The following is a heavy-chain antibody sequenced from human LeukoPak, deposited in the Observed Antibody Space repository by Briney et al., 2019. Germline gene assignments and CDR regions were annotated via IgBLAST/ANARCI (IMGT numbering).Heavy chain of an antibody. D-gene: IGHD3-3*01. CDR3: ARNPTRGPYGWSGYYYFDY. Sequence: SGGSLGLSCAASGFTFSSYAMHWARQAPGKGLEWVAVISYDGSNKYYADSVKGRFTVSRDNSKNTLYLQMNSLRAEDTAVYYCARNPTRGPYGWSGYYYFDYWGQGTLVTVSS. CDR1: GFTFSSYA. CDR2: ISYDGSNK. V-gene: IGHV3-30-3*01. J-gene: IGHJ4*02.